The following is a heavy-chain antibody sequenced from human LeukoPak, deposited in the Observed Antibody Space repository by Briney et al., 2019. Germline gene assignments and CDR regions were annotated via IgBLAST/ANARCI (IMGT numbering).Heavy chain of an antibody. CDR3: ARQRRLELPDY. D-gene: IGHD3-16*01. V-gene: IGHV4-39*01. CDR1: GGSISSSTYY. Sequence: SETLSLTCTVSGGSISSSTYYWGWLRQPPGKGLEWIGSISYSGNIYYNPSLKSRVTISVDTSKNQFSLKLSSVTAADTAVYYCARQRRLELPDYWGQGTLVTVSS. CDR2: ISYSGNI. J-gene: IGHJ4*02.